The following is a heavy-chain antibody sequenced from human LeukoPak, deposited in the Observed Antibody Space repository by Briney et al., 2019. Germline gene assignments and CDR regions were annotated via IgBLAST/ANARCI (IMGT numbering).Heavy chain of an antibody. Sequence: LVKVSCKASGGTFSSYAISWVRQAPGQGLEWMGRIIPIFGTANYAQKFQGRVTITTDESTSTAYMELSSLRSEDTAVYYCARDSYSNYGHFDYWGQGTLVTVSS. CDR1: GGTFSSYA. V-gene: IGHV1-69*05. J-gene: IGHJ4*02. CDR2: IIPIFGTA. D-gene: IGHD4-11*01. CDR3: ARDSYSNYGHFDY.